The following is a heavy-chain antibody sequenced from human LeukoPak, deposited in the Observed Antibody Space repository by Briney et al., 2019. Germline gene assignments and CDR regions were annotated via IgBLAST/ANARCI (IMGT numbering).Heavy chain of an antibody. CDR1: GFTFSSYS. Sequence: GGSLRLSCAASGFTFSSYSMNWVRQAPGKGLEWVSSISSSSSYIYYADSVKGRFTISRDNAKSSLYLQMNSLRAEDTAVYYCARDDGYYGSGSSFDYWGQGTLVTVSS. J-gene: IGHJ4*02. CDR2: ISSSSSYI. CDR3: ARDDGYYGSGSSFDY. V-gene: IGHV3-21*01. D-gene: IGHD3-10*01.